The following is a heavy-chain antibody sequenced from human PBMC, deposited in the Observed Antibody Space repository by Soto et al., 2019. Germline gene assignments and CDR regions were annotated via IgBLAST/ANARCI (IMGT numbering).Heavy chain of an antibody. CDR1: GGTFSSSA. J-gene: IGHJ4*02. D-gene: IGHD4-17*01. Sequence: QVQLVQSGAEVKKPGSSVKVSCKASGGTFSSSAISWVRQAPGQGLEWMGGIIPIFGTANYAQKFQGRVTITADESXXXXXXXXXXXXXXXXXXXXXXXXXXXXSXTGDYWGQGTLVTVSS. V-gene: IGHV1-69*12. CDR3: XXXXXXXSXTGDY. CDR2: IIPIFGTA.